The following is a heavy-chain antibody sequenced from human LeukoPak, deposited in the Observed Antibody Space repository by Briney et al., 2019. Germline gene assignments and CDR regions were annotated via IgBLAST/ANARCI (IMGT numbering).Heavy chain of an antibody. J-gene: IGHJ4*02. CDR3: ARDGGSYAGFDY. D-gene: IGHD1-26*01. Sequence: LRLSCAASGYTFSDYYMSWIRPAPGKGLEWIGYIYYSGSTYYNPPLKSRVTISVDTSKNQFSLKLSSVTAADTAVYYCARDGGSYAGFDYWGQGTLVTASS. V-gene: IGHV4-30-4*08. CDR2: IYYSGST. CDR1: GYTFSDYY.